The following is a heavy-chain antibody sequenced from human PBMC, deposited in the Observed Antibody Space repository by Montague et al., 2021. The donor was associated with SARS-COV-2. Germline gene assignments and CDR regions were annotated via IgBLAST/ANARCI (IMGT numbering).Heavy chain of an antibody. D-gene: IGHD4-17*01. CDR2: TNYRSKWTS. Sequence: CAISGDSVWSNTAAWNWIRQSPSGGLEWLGRTNYRSKWTSDYATSVVGRISIDPDTSKNQFFLHLRSVTPEDTGVYYCVRDTGSAQAGFDAWGQGTLVTVPS. CDR3: VRDTGSAQAGFDA. J-gene: IGHJ4*02. CDR1: GDSVWSNTAA. V-gene: IGHV6-1*01.